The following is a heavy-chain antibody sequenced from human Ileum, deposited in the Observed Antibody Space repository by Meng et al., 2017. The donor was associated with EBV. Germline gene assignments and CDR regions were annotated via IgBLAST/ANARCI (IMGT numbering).Heavy chain of an antibody. CDR3: ARPIAAAGWFDP. J-gene: IGHJ5*02. CDR1: GGPINSSSYY. V-gene: IGHV4-39*01. Sequence: QLQRQESGPGLVMPSETLSLTCTVSGGPINSSSYYWGWIRQPPGKGLEWIGSIYYSGRTYYNPSLKSRVTISVDTSKNQFSLKLSSVTAADTAVYYCARPIAAAGWFDPWGQGTLVTVSS. CDR2: IYYSGRT. D-gene: IGHD6-13*01.